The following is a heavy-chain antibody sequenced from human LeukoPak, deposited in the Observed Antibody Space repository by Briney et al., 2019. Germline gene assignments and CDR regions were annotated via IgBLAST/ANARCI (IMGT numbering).Heavy chain of an antibody. D-gene: IGHD2-8*01. Sequence: SVKVSCMASGGTFSSYAISWVRQAPGQGLEWMGRIIPIFGTANYAQKFQGRVTITTDESTSTAYMELSSLRSEDTAVYYCASDSSIVLMVYAPLDYWGQGTLVTVSS. V-gene: IGHV1-69*05. CDR3: ASDSSIVLMVYAPLDY. CDR1: GGTFSSYA. J-gene: IGHJ4*02. CDR2: IIPIFGTA.